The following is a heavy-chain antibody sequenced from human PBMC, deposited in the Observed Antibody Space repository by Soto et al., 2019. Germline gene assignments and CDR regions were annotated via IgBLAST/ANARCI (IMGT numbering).Heavy chain of an antibody. CDR3: AKPPPHKDHDSSGRLEY. V-gene: IGHV3-30*18. CDR1: GFTFSNFG. D-gene: IGHD3-22*01. Sequence: QVHLVESGGGVVQPGRSLRLSCAASGFTFSNFGIHWVRQAPGKGLEWVAVISFDGNKKFYADSVKGRFAISRDNSKNTVYMQMNGLRAEDTAVYYCAKPPPHKDHDSSGRLEYWGQGILVTVSS. J-gene: IGHJ4*02. CDR2: ISFDGNKK.